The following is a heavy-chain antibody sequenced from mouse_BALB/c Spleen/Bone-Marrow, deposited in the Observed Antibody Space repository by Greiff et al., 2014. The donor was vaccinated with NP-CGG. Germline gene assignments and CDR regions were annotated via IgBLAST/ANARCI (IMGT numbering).Heavy chain of an antibody. D-gene: IGHD2-4*01. Sequence: VQLKESGAELVKPGASVKLTCTASGFNIKDTYMHWVKQRPEQGLEWIGRIDPANGNTKYDPKFQGKATITADTSSNTAYLQLSSLTSEDTAVYYCARGDYGGFAYWGQGTLVTVSA. V-gene: IGHV14-3*02. J-gene: IGHJ3*01. CDR3: ARGDYGGFAY. CDR1: GFNIKDTY. CDR2: IDPANGNT.